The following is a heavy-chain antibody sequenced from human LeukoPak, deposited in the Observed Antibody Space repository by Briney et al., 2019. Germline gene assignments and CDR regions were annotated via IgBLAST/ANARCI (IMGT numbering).Heavy chain of an antibody. V-gene: IGHV3-53*01. D-gene: IGHD5-18*01. CDR2: IYSGGST. CDR1: GFTVSSNY. J-gene: IGHJ4*02. CDR3: ARGYRYGSSPSSI. Sequence: GGSLRLSCAASGFTVSSNYMSWVRQAPGKGLEWVSVIYSGGSTYYADSVKGRFTISRDNSKNTLYLQMNSLRAEDTAVYYCARGYRYGSSPSSIWGQGTLVTVSS.